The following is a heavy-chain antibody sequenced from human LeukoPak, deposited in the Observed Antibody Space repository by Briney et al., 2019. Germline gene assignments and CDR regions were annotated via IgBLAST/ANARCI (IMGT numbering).Heavy chain of an antibody. V-gene: IGHV4-31*03. J-gene: IGHJ5*02. CDR2: IYYSGST. CDR3: ARDGRIRYSSSLFDP. D-gene: IGHD6-13*01. CDR1: GGSISSGGYY. Sequence: SQTLSLTCTVSGGSISSGGYYWSWIRQHPGKGLEWIGYIYYSGSTYYNPSLKSRVTISVDTSKNQFSLKLSSVTAADTAVYYCARDGRIRYSSSLFDPWGQGTLVTVSS.